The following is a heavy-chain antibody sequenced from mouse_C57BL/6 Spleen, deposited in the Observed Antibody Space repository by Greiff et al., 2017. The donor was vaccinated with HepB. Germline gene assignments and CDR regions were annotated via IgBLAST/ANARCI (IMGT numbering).Heavy chain of an antibody. V-gene: IGHV8-12*01. CDR1: GFSLSTSGMG. Sequence: QVTLKESGPGILQSSQTLSLTCSFSGFSLSTSGMGVSWIRQPSGKGLEWLAHIYWDDDKRYNPSLKSRLTLSKDTSRNQVFLTLTSVDTADTATYYCARLYYDYDGGDFDYWGQGTTLTVSS. J-gene: IGHJ2*01. CDR2: IYWDDDK. D-gene: IGHD2-4*01. CDR3: ARLYYDYDGGDFDY.